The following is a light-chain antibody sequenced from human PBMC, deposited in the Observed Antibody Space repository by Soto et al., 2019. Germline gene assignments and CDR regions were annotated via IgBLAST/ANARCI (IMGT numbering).Light chain of an antibody. CDR3: QQGHNWPLT. J-gene: IGKJ2*01. Sequence: EIVMTQSPATLSLSPGERAALSCRASQGISSELAWYQQKPGQPPSLLNYGASTRATGVPARFTGSGSGSDFTLTICVLQSEDFAVYYCQQGHNWPLTFGQGTRLEI. CDR1: QGISSE. V-gene: IGKV3-15*01. CDR2: GAS.